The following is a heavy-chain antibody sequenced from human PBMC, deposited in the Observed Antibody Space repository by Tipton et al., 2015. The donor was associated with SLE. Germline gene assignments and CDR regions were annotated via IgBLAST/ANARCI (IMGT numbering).Heavy chain of an antibody. V-gene: IGHV1-2*02. Sequence: QSGAEVKKPGASVKVSCKASGYSFTDYYMHWVRQAPGQGLEWMGWINPYSGDTKYAQKFQGRVTMIRDTSINTAYMELSRVTSDDTAVYYCARDMHLDFDCWGQGTLVTVSS. J-gene: IGHJ4*02. CDR1: GYSFTDYY. CDR2: INPYSGDT. CDR3: ARDMHLDFDC. D-gene: IGHD2-2*01.